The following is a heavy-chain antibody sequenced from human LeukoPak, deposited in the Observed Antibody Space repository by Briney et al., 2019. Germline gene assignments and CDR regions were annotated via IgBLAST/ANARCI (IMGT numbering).Heavy chain of an antibody. CDR3: ARGHSSGWYVAFDP. CDR2: FDPEDGET. J-gene: IGHJ5*02. D-gene: IGHD6-19*01. Sequence: ASVKVSCKVSGYTLTELSMHWVRQAPGKGLEWMGGFDPEDGETFYAQKFQGRVTMTEDTSTDTAYMELSSLRSEDTAVYYCARGHSSGWYVAFDPWGQGTLVTVSS. CDR1: GYTLTELS. V-gene: IGHV1-24*01.